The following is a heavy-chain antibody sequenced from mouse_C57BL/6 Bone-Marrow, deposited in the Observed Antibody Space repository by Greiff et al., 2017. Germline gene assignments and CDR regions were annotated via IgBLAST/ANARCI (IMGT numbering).Heavy chain of an antibody. CDR1: GFTFSDYY. D-gene: IGHD2-1*01. Sequence: EVKVVESEGGLVQPGSSMKLSCTASGFTFSDYYMAWVRQVPEKGLEWVANINYDGSSTYYLDSLKSRFIISRDNAKNILYLQMSSLKSEDTATYYCARALIYYGLFDYWGQGTTLTVSS. V-gene: IGHV5-16*01. J-gene: IGHJ2*01. CDR2: INYDGSST. CDR3: ARALIYYGLFDY.